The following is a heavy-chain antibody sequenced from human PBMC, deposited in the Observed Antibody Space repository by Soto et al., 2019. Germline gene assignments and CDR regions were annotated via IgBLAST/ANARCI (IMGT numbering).Heavy chain of an antibody. V-gene: IGHV4-59*01. CDR2: IYYSGST. J-gene: IGHJ4*02. CDR1: GGSISSDY. CDR3: ARVSGSYLWDFDY. Sequence: SETLSLTFTVSGGSISSDYWSWIRQPPGKGLEWIGYIYYSGSTNYNPSLKSRVTISVDTSKNQFSLKLSSVTAADTAVYYCARVSGSYLWDFDYWGQGTLVTVSS. D-gene: IGHD1-26*01.